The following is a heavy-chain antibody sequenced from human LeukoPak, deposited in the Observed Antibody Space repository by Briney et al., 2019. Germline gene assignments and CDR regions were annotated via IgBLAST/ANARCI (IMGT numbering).Heavy chain of an antibody. J-gene: IGHJ4*02. CDR2: IYYSGST. Sequence: SVTLSLTCTVSGGSISSYYWSWIRQPPGKGLEWIGYIYYSGSTNYNPSLKSRVTISVDTSKNQFSLKLSSVTAADTAVYYCARGMATFTPFDYWGQGTLVTVSS. CDR1: GGSISSYY. V-gene: IGHV4-59*01. D-gene: IGHD5-24*01. CDR3: ARGMATFTPFDY.